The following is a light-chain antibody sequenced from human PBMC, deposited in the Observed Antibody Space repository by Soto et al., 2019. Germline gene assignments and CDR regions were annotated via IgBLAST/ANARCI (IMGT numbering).Light chain of an antibody. J-gene: IGKJ2*01. Sequence: DIQMTQSPSTLSASVGDRVTITCRASKSISSWLAWYQQKPGKAPKLLIYKASSLEGGVPSRFSGSGSGTEFTLNISSLQPHDFVTFYGKQYNSLYTLRQGTKQEIK. CDR2: KAS. V-gene: IGKV1-5*03. CDR3: KQYNSLYT. CDR1: KSISSW.